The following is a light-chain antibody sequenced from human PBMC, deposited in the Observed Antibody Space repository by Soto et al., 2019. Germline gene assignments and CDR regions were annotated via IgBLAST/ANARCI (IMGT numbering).Light chain of an antibody. V-gene: IGKV3-20*01. Sequence: DIVLTQSPGTLSLSPGERATLSCRSSQSVSSNYLAWYQQKPDQAPRLVIYDVSGRATGIPDRFSGSGSGTDFTLTISRLEPEDSAVYYCPQYGISPTFGQGTKVDI. J-gene: IGKJ1*01. CDR2: DVS. CDR3: PQYGISPT. CDR1: QSVSSNY.